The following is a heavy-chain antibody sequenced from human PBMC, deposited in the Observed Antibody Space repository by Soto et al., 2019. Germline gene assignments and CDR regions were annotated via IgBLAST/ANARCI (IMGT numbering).Heavy chain of an antibody. CDR1: GFTFSNAW. CDR3: TTDIPVRLVGIQLWATVDY. Sequence: EVQLVESGGGLVQPGGSLRLSCAASGFTFSNAWMNWVRQAPGKGLEWVGRIKSKTDGGTTDYAAPVKGRFTISRYDSKNTLYLQMNSLKTEDTAVYYCTTDIPVRLVGIQLWATVDYWGQGTLVTVSS. CDR2: IKSKTDGGTT. J-gene: IGHJ4*02. V-gene: IGHV3-15*07. D-gene: IGHD5-18*01.